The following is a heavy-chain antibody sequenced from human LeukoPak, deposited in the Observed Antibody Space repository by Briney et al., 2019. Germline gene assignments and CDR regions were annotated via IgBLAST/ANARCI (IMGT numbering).Heavy chain of an antibody. Sequence: PGRSLRPSCAASGFTFSGYGMHWVRQAPGKGLEWVALIWYDGSNKYYADSVKGRFTISRDNSKNTLYLQMNSLRAEDTAVYYCASSIGSGSYYGLADYWGQGTLVTVSS. J-gene: IGHJ4*02. V-gene: IGHV3-33*01. D-gene: IGHD3-10*01. CDR1: GFTFSGYG. CDR2: IWYDGSNK. CDR3: ASSIGSGSYYGLADY.